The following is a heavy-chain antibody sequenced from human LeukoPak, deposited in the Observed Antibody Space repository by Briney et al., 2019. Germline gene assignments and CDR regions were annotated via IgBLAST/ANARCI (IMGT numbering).Heavy chain of an antibody. J-gene: IGHJ6*02. Sequence: QPGGSLRLSCAASGFTFSSYAMHWVRQAPGKGLEWVAVISYDGSNKYYADSVKGRFTISRDNSKNTLYLQMNSLRAEDTAVYYCARGPPPDIVVVPAAMLAYYGMDVWGQGTTVTVSS. V-gene: IGHV3-30-3*01. CDR2: ISYDGSNK. D-gene: IGHD2-2*01. CDR3: ARGPPPDIVVVPAAMLAYYGMDV. CDR1: GFTFSSYA.